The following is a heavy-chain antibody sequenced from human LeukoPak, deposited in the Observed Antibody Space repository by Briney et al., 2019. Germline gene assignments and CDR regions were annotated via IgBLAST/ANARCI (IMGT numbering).Heavy chain of an antibody. CDR1: GFTFSSYW. D-gene: IGHD1-7*01. V-gene: IGHV3-7*01. J-gene: IGHJ4*02. CDR3: ARDRGRNNWNYEGDY. Sequence: PGGSLRLSCAASGFTFSSYWMSWVRQAPGKGLEWVANIKQGGSEKYYVDSVKGRFTISRDNAKNSLYLQMNSLRAEDTAVYYCARDRGRNNWNYEGDYWGQGTLVTVSS. CDR2: IKQGGSEK.